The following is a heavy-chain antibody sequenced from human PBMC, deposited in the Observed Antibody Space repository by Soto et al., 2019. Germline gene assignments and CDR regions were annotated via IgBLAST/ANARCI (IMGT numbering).Heavy chain of an antibody. V-gene: IGHV4-30-4*01. CDR2: MSFNGYS. CDR3: VRGGNPYHYATSGPGTFAK. J-gene: IGHJ4*02. D-gene: IGHD3-22*01. Sequence: SETLSLNCSVSGASASSGDSYWRWIRQTPGKALEWIGYMSFNGYSNYSPSLKSRVTMSVDTSKTQFSLRLSSVTAADTAVYYCVRGGNPYHYATSGPGTFAKWGQGTLVTVSS. CDR1: GASASSGDSY.